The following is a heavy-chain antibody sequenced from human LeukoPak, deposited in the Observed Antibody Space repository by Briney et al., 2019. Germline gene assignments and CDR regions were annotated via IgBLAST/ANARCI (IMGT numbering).Heavy chain of an antibody. J-gene: IGHJ4*02. Sequence: ASANVSRKSSGYTFTSYGISWVRQAPAQGLEWVGWINAYNCNTNYEQKLQGPVTITTNKSTSPAYIEVRSLRSQRNACYYLFLGGAYSAFGYWGKGTLVTV. CDR3: FLGGAYSAFGY. V-gene: IGHV1-18*01. CDR1: GYTFTSYG. CDR2: INAYNCNT. D-gene: IGHD2-15*01.